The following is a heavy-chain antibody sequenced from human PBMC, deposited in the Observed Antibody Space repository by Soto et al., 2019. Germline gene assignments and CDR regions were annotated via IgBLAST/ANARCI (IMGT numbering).Heavy chain of an antibody. D-gene: IGHD6-6*01. Sequence: GGSLRLSCAASGFTFSSYAMSWVRQAPGKGLEWVSGISGSGGSTYYADSVKGRFTISRDNSKNTLYLQMDSLRAEDTAVYYCAKRAVAARVPDYWGQGTLVTVS. CDR2: ISGSGGST. CDR3: AKRAVAARVPDY. V-gene: IGHV3-23*01. J-gene: IGHJ4*02. CDR1: GFTFSSYA.